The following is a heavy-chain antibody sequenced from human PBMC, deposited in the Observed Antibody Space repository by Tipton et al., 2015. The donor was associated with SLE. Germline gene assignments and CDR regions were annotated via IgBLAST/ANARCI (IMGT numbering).Heavy chain of an antibody. CDR1: GGSITNHY. CDR3: ARTLGAIAHTVYDAFDI. Sequence: TLSLTCTVSGGSITNHYWNWIRQPPGQGLEWIGYIHYSGTTHDNPTLKSRVTMSVDMSKNQFSLRLTSVTAADTAVYYCARTLGAIAHTVYDAFDIWGQGKMVTVSS. J-gene: IGHJ3*02. D-gene: IGHD1-26*01. V-gene: IGHV4-59*11. CDR2: IHYSGTT.